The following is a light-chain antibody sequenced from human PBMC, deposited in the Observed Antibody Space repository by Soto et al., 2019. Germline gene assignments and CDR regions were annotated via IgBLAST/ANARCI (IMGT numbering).Light chain of an antibody. CDR3: QTWGTGLGV. CDR1: SGPSSYA. Sequence: QLVLTQSPSASASLGASVTLTCTLSSGPSSYAIAWHQQQPEKGPRCLMKLNSDGSHFKGDGIPDRFSGSSSGAERYLTISSLQSEDEADYYCQTWGTGLGVFGGGTKLTVL. CDR2: LNSDGSH. J-gene: IGLJ3*02. V-gene: IGLV4-69*01.